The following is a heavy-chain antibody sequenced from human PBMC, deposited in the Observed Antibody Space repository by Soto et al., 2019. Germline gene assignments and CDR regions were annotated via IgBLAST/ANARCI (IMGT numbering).Heavy chain of an antibody. D-gene: IGHD3-3*01. CDR1: RVAVSSFA. J-gene: IGHJ5*02. CDR2: ISGSGEST. V-gene: IGHV3-23*01. Sequence: LGICCASCRVAVSSFAISWLIKDPGKGLEWVSSISGSGESTYYAASVKGRFTISRDSSKSTLYLQLNNLIAEDTALYYCAKDPSYYDFWRGQGGWLGLRRNGTPVPVSS. CDR3: AKDPSYYDFWRGQGGWLGL.